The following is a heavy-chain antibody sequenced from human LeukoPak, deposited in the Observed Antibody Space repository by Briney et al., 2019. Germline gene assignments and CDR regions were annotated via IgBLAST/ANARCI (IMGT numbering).Heavy chain of an antibody. CDR2: MNPSSGVT. Sequence: ASVKVSCKASGYTFSGYQVHWLRQAPGQGLEWMGRMNPSSGVTNYAQKFQGRVTMTRDTSINTAYLDLSALKSDDTAVYYCASRAASVTLGYWGQGTLVTVSS. CDR1: GYTFSGYQ. V-gene: IGHV1-2*06. CDR3: ASRAASVTLGY. D-gene: IGHD2-15*01. J-gene: IGHJ4*02.